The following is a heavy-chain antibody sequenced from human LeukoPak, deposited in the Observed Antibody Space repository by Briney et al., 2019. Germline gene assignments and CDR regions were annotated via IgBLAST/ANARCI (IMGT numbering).Heavy chain of an antibody. Sequence: SETLSLTCTVSGGSISSYYWSWIRQPPGKGVEWIGYIYYSGSTNYNPSLKSRVTISVDTPKNQFSLKLSSVTAADTAVYYCASFEGYSYGYHYWGQGTLVTVSS. CDR3: ASFEGYSYGYHY. CDR1: GGSISSYY. J-gene: IGHJ4*02. V-gene: IGHV4-59*01. CDR2: IYYSGST. D-gene: IGHD5-18*01.